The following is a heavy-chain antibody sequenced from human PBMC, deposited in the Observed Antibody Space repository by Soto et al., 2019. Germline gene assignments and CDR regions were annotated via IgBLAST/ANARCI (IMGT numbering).Heavy chain of an antibody. CDR2: IYYSGST. J-gene: IGHJ5*02. CDR3: ARHESPPDSWFDP. V-gene: IGHV4-59*08. CDR1: GCSISSYD. Sequence: SETLSLTCTVSGCSISSYDRRWIRQLPGKGLEWIGYIYYSGSTNYNPSLKSRVTISVDTSKNQFSLKLSSVTAADTAVYYCARHESPPDSWFDPWGQGTLVTVSS.